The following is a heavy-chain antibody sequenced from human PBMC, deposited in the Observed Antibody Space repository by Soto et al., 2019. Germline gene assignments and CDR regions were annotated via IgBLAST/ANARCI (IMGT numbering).Heavy chain of an antibody. CDR3: AKFFVETGSNSGWPWSFHY. V-gene: IGHV3-23*01. CDR2: ISGIGGTT. CDR1: GFTVSNDA. Sequence: EVQLLESGGGLVKPGGSLRLSCAASGFTVSNDAMSWVRQAPGQGLDWVSAISGIGGTTSYEDSAKGRFTISRDNSKNTLSLQMNSLRAEDAAVYYCAKFFVETGSNSGWPWSFHYWGQGTLVTVSS. J-gene: IGHJ4*02. D-gene: IGHD6-25*01.